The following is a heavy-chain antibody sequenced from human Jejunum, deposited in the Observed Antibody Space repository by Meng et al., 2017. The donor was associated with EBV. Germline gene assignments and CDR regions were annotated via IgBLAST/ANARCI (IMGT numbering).Heavy chain of an antibody. D-gene: IGHD1-14*01. CDR3: ARASSERLLDY. Sequence: QATLQESGPWRVEASGTLSSNCAVPNDFISRYEWWSWVRQPPGKGLGWLGEINQVGSTYYNPSLKSRVTISIDTSKRQFSLRLNSMTAADTAVYYCARASSERLLDYWGQGTLVTVSS. J-gene: IGHJ4*02. V-gene: IGHV4-4*02. CDR2: INQVGST. CDR1: NDFISRYEW.